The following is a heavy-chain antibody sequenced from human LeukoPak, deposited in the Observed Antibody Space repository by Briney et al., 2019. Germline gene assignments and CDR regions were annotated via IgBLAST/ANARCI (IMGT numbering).Heavy chain of an antibody. J-gene: IGHJ3*02. Sequence: GGSLRLSCAASGFTFSSYSMNWVRQAPGKGLEWVSYISSSSSTIYYADSVKGRFTISRDNAKNSLYLQMNSLRAEDTAVYYCARDMDYYGSGTDAFDIWGQGTMVTVSS. CDR3: ARDMDYYGSGTDAFDI. D-gene: IGHD3-10*01. V-gene: IGHV3-48*01. CDR2: ISSSSSTI. CDR1: GFTFSSYS.